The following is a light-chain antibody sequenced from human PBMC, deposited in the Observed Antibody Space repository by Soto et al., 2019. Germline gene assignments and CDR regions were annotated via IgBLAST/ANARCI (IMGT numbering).Light chain of an antibody. CDR1: QSVPKNY. Sequence: EIVLTQSPGTLSLSPGERATLSCRASQSVPKNYLAWYQLKPGQAPRLLIYGPSSRATGIPDRFSGSGSGTDFTLSISRLEPEDFAVYYCHQYATSPQTFGQGTKVEIK. CDR3: HQYATSPQT. J-gene: IGKJ1*01. CDR2: GPS. V-gene: IGKV3-20*01.